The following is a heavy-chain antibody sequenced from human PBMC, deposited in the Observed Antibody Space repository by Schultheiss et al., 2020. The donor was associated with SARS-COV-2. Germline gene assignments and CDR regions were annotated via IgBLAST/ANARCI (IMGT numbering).Heavy chain of an antibody. V-gene: IGHV3-23*01. Sequence: GESLKISCAASGFTFSSYAMSWVRQAPGKGLEWVSAISGSGGSTYYADSVKGRFTISRDNSKSTLFLQMTSLRAEDTAVYYCAKFSSSSGKDWGQGTLVTVSS. CDR2: ISGSGGST. CDR1: GFTFSSYA. D-gene: IGHD6-13*01. CDR3: AKFSSSSGKD. J-gene: IGHJ4*02.